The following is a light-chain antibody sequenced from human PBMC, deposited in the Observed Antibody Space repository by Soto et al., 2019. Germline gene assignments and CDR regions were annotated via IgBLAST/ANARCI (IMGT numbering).Light chain of an antibody. CDR2: YDS. J-gene: IGLJ2*01. V-gene: IGLV3-21*04. Sequence: SYELTQPPSVSVAPGKTARITCGGNNIGSKSVHWYQQKPGQAPVLVIYYDSDRPSGIPERFSGSNSGNTATLTISRVEAGDDVDYYCQVWDSSIDHVVFGGGTKRTVL. CDR1: NIGSKS. CDR3: QVWDSSIDHVV.